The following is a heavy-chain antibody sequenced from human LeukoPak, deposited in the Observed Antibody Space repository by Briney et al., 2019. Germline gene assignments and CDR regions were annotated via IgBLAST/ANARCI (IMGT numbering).Heavy chain of an antibody. Sequence: ASVKVSCKASGYTFTSYDINWVRQATGQGLEWMGWMNPNSGNTGYAQKFQGRVTITRNTSISTAYMELSSLRAEDTAVYYCAKTPRTARLTVTTDPDYWGQGTLVTVSS. CDR1: GYTFTSYD. J-gene: IGHJ4*02. D-gene: IGHD4-17*01. CDR3: AKTPRTARLTVTTDPDY. V-gene: IGHV1-8*03. CDR2: MNPNSGNT.